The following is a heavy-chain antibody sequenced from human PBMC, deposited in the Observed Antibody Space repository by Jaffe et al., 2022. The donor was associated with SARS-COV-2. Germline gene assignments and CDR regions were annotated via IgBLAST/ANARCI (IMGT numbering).Heavy chain of an antibody. V-gene: IGHV4-61*02. CDR2: IYTSGST. J-gene: IGHJ4*02. CDR1: GGSISSGSYY. D-gene: IGHD2-15*01. CDR3: ARENCSGGSCSFDY. Sequence: QVQLQESGPGLVKPSQTLSLTCTVSGGSISSGSYYWSWIRQPAGKGLEWIGRIYTSGSTNYNPSLKSRVTISVDTSKNQFSLKLSSVTAADTAVYYCARENCSGGSCSFDYWGQGTLVTVSS.